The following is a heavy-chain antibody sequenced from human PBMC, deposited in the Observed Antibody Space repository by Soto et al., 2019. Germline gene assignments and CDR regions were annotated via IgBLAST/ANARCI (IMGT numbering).Heavy chain of an antibody. CDR2: IYPGDSDT. D-gene: IGHD4-4*01. V-gene: IGHV5-51*01. CDR3: ARMPMTTVTPDYYYYYGMDV. J-gene: IGHJ6*02. CDR1: GYSFTSYW. Sequence: GESLKISCKGSGYSFTSYWIGWVRQMPGKGLEWMGIIYPGDSDTRYSPSFQGQVTISADKSISTAYLQWSSLKASDTAMYYCARMPMTTVTPDYYYYYGMDVWGQGTTVTVSS.